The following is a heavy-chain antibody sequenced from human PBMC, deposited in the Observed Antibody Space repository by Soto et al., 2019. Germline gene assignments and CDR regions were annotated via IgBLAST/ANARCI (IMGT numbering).Heavy chain of an antibody. V-gene: IGHV3-49*03. CDR3: TRYTYTSRYSYYGMDV. D-gene: IGHD2-2*01. CDR1: GFTFGDYA. J-gene: IGHJ6*02. CDR2: IRSKAYGETT. Sequence: PGGSLRLSCTGSGFTFGDYAMSWSRQAPGKGLEWVGVIRSKAYGETTDYAASVKGGFTILRDDSKSIAYLQMNSLQSEDTGVYYCTRYTYTSRYSYYGMDVWGHGTTVTVSS.